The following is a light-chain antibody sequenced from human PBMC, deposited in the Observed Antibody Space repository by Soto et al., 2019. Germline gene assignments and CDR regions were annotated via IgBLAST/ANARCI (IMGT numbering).Light chain of an antibody. CDR3: KQYNSYWT. CDR2: DAS. CDR1: QSISSW. V-gene: IGKV1-5*01. Sequence: DIQMTQSPSTLSASVGDRATITCRASQSISSWLAWYQQKPGKAPKLLIYDASSLESGVPSRFSGSGSGTEFTLTISSLQPEDFATYYCKQYNSYWTFGQGTKVDIK. J-gene: IGKJ1*01.